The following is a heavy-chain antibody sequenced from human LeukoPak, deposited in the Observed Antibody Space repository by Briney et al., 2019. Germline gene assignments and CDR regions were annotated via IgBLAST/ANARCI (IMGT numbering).Heavy chain of an antibody. Sequence: QPGGSLRLSCAASGFTFSSYSMNWVRQAPGKGLEWVSAISGSAVSTYYADSVKGRFTISRDNSKNTLYLQMNSLRVEDTAVYYCAKAVPKAVVTPSFDYWGQGTLVTVSS. CDR3: AKAVPKAVVTPSFDY. CDR2: ISGSAVST. D-gene: IGHD4-23*01. J-gene: IGHJ4*02. CDR1: GFTFSSYS. V-gene: IGHV3-23*01.